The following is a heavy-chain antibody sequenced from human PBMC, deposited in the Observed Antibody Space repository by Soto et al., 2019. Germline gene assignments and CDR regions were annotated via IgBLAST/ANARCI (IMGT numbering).Heavy chain of an antibody. CDR1: GFTVSSNY. D-gene: IGHD4-17*01. J-gene: IGHJ6*02. CDR2: IYSGGNT. V-gene: IGHV3-53*01. Sequence: EVQLVESGGGLIQPGGSLRLSCAASGFTVSSNYMNWVRQAPGKGLEWISVIYSGGNTYYADSVKGRFTISRDNSENTLYLQLSSLRVEDTAVYYCARDRLSGPPYGGMDVWGQGTAVTVSS. CDR3: ARDRLSGPPYGGMDV.